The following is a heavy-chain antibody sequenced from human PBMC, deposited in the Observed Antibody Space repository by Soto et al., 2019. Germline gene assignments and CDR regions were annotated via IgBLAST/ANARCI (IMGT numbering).Heavy chain of an antibody. CDR2: ISGSDGST. Sequence: GGALRLSCAASGLTFNSYAMSWVRQAPGKGLEWVSAISGSDGSTYYADSVKGRFTISRDNSKNTLYLQMSSLRAENTAVYYCASPPRATVTDNIFDYWGQGTLVTVSS. J-gene: IGHJ4*02. CDR1: GLTFNSYA. V-gene: IGHV3-23*01. D-gene: IGHD4-17*01. CDR3: ASPPRATVTDNIFDY.